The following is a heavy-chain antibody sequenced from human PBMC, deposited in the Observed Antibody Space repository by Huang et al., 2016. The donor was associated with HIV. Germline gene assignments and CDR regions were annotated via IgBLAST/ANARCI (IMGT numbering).Heavy chain of an antibody. CDR2: LYYSGSN. Sequence: QVQLRESGPGLVKPSETLSLTCTVFGGSVTYDDYYWSWFRQPPGKKGEWIGHLYYSGSNNYNPSRKSRVTGSMDSSKNQFSLRLTSVTTADTAIYYCAKTTGNYLNDAFDVWSQGTMVIVS. CDR3: AKTTGNYLNDAFDV. CDR1: GGSVTYDDYY. J-gene: IGHJ3*01. D-gene: IGHD1-7*01. V-gene: IGHV4-61*08.